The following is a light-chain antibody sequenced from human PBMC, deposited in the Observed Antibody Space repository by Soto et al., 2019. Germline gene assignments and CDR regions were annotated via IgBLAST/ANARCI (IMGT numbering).Light chain of an antibody. CDR3: LLYYGGAQLI. Sequence: QAVVTQEPSLTVSPGGTVTLTCASSAGAVTSGSKENWFQQKTGQAPRALIYNTSNRHSWTPARFSGFLLGGKAALTLSNVQPEDEAEYYCLLYYGGAQLIFGGGTQLTVL. J-gene: IGLJ2*01. V-gene: IGLV7-43*01. CDR2: NTS. CDR1: AGAVTSGSK.